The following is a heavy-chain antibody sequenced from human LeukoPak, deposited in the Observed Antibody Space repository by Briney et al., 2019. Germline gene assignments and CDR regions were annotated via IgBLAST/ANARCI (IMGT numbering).Heavy chain of an antibody. CDR3: ARRLGGPDRYYYYGMDV. CDR1: GFTFSSYA. V-gene: IGHV3-53*01. Sequence: PGGSLRLSCAASGFTFSSYAMHWVRQAPGKGLEWVSVIYSGGSTYYADSVKGRFTISRDNSKNTLYLQMNSLRAEDTAVYYCARRLGGPDRYYYYGMDVWGQGTTVTVSS. J-gene: IGHJ6*02. D-gene: IGHD1-26*01. CDR2: IYSGGST.